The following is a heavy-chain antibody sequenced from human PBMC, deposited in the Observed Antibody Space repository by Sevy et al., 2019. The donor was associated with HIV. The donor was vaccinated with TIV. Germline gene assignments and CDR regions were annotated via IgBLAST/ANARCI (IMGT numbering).Heavy chain of an antibody. J-gene: IGHJ4*02. CDR1: GYTITGYY. D-gene: IGHD3-22*01. CDR2: INPNSGGT. Sequence: ASVKVSCKASGYTITGYYLHWVRQAPGQGLEWMGWINPNSGGTNYAQKFQGRVTMTRDTSISTAYMELSRLRSDDTAVYYCASDHDSSGYYPFGYWGQGTLVTVSS. V-gene: IGHV1-2*02. CDR3: ASDHDSSGYYPFGY.